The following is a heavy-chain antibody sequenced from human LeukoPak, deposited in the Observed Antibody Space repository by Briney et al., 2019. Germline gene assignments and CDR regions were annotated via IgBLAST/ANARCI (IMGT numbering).Heavy chain of an antibody. CDR2: MNPKSGNT. V-gene: IGHV1-8*01. CDR3: ARYCSGGSCYSAFDY. J-gene: IGHJ4*02. Sequence: ASVKLSCTASGYTFTSYNINWVRQAPGQGLEWMGWMNPKSGNTGSEQKFQGRVTMTRITSTSTAYMELSSLRSEDTAVYYCARYCSGGSCYSAFDYWGQGT. D-gene: IGHD2-15*01. CDR1: GYTFTSYN.